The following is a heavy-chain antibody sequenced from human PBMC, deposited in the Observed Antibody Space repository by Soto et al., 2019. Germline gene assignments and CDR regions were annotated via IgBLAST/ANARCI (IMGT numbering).Heavy chain of an antibody. Sequence: AQLVHSGAEVKKPGASVTVSCKASGYTFSRHGISWVRQAPGQGLEWMAWSGNTNYAQRFQGRLTLTTNPSTRTAYMELRSLRSDDTAVYYCARGADNFSSGYYYEYWGQGTLVTVAS. CDR3: ARGADNFSSGYYYEY. CDR2: SGNT. V-gene: IGHV1-18*04. D-gene: IGHD3-3*01. CDR1: GYTFSRHG. J-gene: IGHJ4*02.